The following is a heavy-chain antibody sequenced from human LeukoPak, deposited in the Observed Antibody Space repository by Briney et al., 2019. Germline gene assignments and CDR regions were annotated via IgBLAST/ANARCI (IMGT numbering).Heavy chain of an antibody. Sequence: GGSLRLSCAASGFTFSNYWLTWVRQAPGKGLEWVANIKQDGSEKYYVASLKGRFTISRDNAKNSLYLQMNSLRAEDMAVYYCASPYSSRWYELCYWGQGTLVTVSS. J-gene: IGHJ4*02. D-gene: IGHD6-13*01. CDR2: IKQDGSEK. CDR3: ASPYSSRWYELCY. V-gene: IGHV3-7*01. CDR1: GFTFSNYW.